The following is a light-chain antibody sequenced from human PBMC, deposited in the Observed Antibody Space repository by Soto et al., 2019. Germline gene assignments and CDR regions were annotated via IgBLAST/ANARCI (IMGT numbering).Light chain of an antibody. V-gene: IGLV2-14*01. J-gene: IGLJ1*01. Sequence: ALTQPASVSGSPGQSITISCTGTRSDVGGYNYVSWYQQHPGKAPKLIIYEVSNRPSGVSNRFSGSKSGNTASLTISGLQAEDEADYYCSSYTSTDTLVVFGTGTKVTVL. CDR1: RSDVGGYNY. CDR3: SSYTSTDTLVV. CDR2: EVS.